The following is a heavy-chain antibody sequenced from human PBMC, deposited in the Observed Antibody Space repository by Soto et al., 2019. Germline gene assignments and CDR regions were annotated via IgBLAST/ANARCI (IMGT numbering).Heavy chain of an antibody. CDR1: GFTFSSYA. CDR2: ISGSGGST. V-gene: IGHV3-23*01. Sequence: GGSLRLSCAASGFTFSSYAMSWVRQAPGKGLEWVSAISGSGGSTYYADSVKGRFTISRDNSKNTLYLQMNSLRAEDTAVYYCAKGSPGRDIVVVVAATEPYYFDYWGQGTLVTVSS. D-gene: IGHD2-15*01. J-gene: IGHJ4*02. CDR3: AKGSPGRDIVVVVAATEPYYFDY.